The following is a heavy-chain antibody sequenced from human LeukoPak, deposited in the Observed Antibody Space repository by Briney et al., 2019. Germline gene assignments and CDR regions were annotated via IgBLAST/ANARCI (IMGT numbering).Heavy chain of an antibody. CDR2: INHSGST. V-gene: IGHV4-39*07. D-gene: IGHD6-19*01. CDR3: ARGRDSSGWWPGGDY. J-gene: IGHJ4*02. CDR1: GGSISSSSYS. Sequence: SETLSLTCTVSGGSISSSSYSWGWIRQPPGKGLEWIGEINHSGSTNYNPSLKSRVTISVDTSKNQFSLKLSSVTAADTAVYYCARGRDSSGWWPGGDYWGQGTLVTVSS.